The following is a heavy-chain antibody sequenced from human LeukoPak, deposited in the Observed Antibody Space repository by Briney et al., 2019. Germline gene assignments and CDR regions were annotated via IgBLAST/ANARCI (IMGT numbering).Heavy chain of an antibody. Sequence: ASVKVSCKASGYTFTSYGISWVRQAPGQGLEWMGWIGAYNGNTNYAQKLQGRVTMTTDTSTSTAYMELRSLRSDDTAVYYCASSGKVGYSYGYGDYWGQGTLVTVSS. CDR3: ASSGKVGYSYGYGDY. CDR1: GYTFTSYG. D-gene: IGHD5-18*01. CDR2: IGAYNGNT. J-gene: IGHJ4*02. V-gene: IGHV1-18*01.